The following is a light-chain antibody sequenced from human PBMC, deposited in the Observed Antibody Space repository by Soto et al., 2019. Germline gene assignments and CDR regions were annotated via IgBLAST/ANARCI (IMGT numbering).Light chain of an antibody. CDR1: QSLSNSY. CDR3: HQRSSWPRGT. Sequence: EIVLTQSPGTLSLSPGESATLSCRASQSLSNSYLAWYQQKPGQAPRLLIYGASSRATGIPDRFSGSGSGTDFTLTISRLEPEDFAVYYCHQRSSWPRGTFGQGTKVDIK. CDR2: GAS. J-gene: IGKJ1*01. V-gene: IGKV3D-20*02.